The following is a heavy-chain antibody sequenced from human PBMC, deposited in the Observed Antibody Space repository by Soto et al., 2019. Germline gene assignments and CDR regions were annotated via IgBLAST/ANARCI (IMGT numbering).Heavy chain of an antibody. CDR2: IYYSGST. CDR3: ARVKEGDAQARYTMWPDGWFDP. D-gene: IGHD3-10*02. Sequence: SETLSLTCTVSGGSISSYYWSWIRQPPGKGLEWIGYIYYSGSTNYNPSLKSRVTISVDTSKNQFSLKLSSVTAADTAVYYCARVKEGDAQARYTMWPDGWFDPWGQGTLVTVSS. J-gene: IGHJ5*02. V-gene: IGHV4-59*01. CDR1: GGSISSYY.